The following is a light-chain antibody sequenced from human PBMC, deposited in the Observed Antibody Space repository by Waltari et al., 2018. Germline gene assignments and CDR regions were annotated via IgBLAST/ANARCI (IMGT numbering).Light chain of an antibody. CDR2: DAS. CDR3: QHRGTWPLS. Sequence: EIVLTQSPATLSMSPGERATLPCRARQSVNKYLAWYQQRPGQAPRLLIYDASNRATGIPARFSGSGSGTEFTLTISSLEPEDFALYYCQHRGTWPLSFGPGTTV. V-gene: IGKV3-11*01. CDR1: QSVNKY. J-gene: IGKJ3*01.